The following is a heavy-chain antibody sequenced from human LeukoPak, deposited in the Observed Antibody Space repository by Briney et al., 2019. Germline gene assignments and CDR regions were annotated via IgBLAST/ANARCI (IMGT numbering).Heavy chain of an antibody. CDR1: GFIFSSYG. D-gene: IGHD3-9*01. CDR3: AKEGWDRARYVDWLHYHYYMDV. Sequence: GGSLRLSCEASGFIFSSYGMSWVRQVPGKGLEWVTAISASGDTPYYADSVKGRFTIYRDNSKNTLHLQMNILKPEDTAVYYCAKEGWDRARYVDWLHYHYYMDVWGKGTTVTISS. CDR2: ISASGDTP. V-gene: IGHV3-23*01. J-gene: IGHJ6*03.